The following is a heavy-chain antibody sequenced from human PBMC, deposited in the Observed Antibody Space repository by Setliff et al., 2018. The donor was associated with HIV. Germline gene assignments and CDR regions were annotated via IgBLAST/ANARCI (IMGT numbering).Heavy chain of an antibody. J-gene: IGHJ4*02. CDR1: GYTFNSYG. Sequence: KVSCKASGYTFNSYGISWVRQMPGKGLEFMGLLYPADSNIRYSPSFQGQVTISVDKSTNTAFLQWTSLRASDTAMYYCTRLWHENWGGVDYWGQGTLVTVSS. CDR2: LYPADSNI. D-gene: IGHD3-16*01. V-gene: IGHV5-51*01. CDR3: TRLWHENWGGVDY.